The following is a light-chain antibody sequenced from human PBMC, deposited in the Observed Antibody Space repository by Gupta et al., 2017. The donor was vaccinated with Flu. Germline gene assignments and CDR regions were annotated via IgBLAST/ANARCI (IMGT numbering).Light chain of an antibody. CDR3: SSYTSSNALE. CDR2: EVI. J-gene: IGLJ3*02. CDR1: SSDVGGYNY. V-gene: IGLV2-14*01. Sequence: TSSDVGGYNYVSCYQHHPCKAPKLLIYEVINRPSGVSNRFSGSTSGNTASLTISGLQAEDEADYYCSSYTSSNALEFGGGTKLTVL.